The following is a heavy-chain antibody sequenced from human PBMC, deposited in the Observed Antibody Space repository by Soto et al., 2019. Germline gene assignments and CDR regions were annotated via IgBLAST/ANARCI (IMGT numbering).Heavy chain of an antibody. CDR1: GYSISSGYY. J-gene: IGHJ6*02. D-gene: IGHD5-18*01. Sequence: SETLSLTCAVSGYSISSGYYWGWIRQPPGKGLEWIGSIYHSGSTYYNPSLKSRVTISVDTSKNQFSLKLSSVTAADTAVYYCARDRGAAMVPGFYYYYGMDVWGQGTTVTVSS. CDR3: ARDRGAAMVPGFYYYYGMDV. CDR2: IYHSGST. V-gene: IGHV4-38-2*02.